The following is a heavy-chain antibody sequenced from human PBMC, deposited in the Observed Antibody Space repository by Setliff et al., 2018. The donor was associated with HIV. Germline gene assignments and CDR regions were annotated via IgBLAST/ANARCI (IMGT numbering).Heavy chain of an antibody. J-gene: IGHJ4*02. CDR1: GGSLSSGNYY. CDR3: ARSIVPVASGYYYFEY. CDR2: ISPSGST. V-gene: IGHV4-61*02. D-gene: IGHD3-3*01. Sequence: SSETLSLTCTVSGGSLSSGNYYWSWIRQPAGKGLEWIGRISPSGSTNYNSSLKSRVTMSVDTSNNQFSLRLSSVAAGDTAVYYCARSIVPVASGYYYFEYWGQGTLVTVSS.